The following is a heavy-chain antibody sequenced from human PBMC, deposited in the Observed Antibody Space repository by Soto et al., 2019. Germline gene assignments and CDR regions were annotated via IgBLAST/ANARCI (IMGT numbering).Heavy chain of an antibody. CDR1: GFTFSSYG. CDR2: IWYDGSNK. CDR3: ARVHYYSSSSSYYYYGMDV. Sequence: GGSLRLSCAASGFTFSSYGMHWVRQAPGKGLEWVAVIWYDGSNKYYADSVKGRFTISRDNSKNTLYLQMNSLRAEDTAVYYCARVHYYSSSSSYYYYGMDVWGQGTTVTVS. V-gene: IGHV3-33*01. D-gene: IGHD6-6*01. J-gene: IGHJ6*02.